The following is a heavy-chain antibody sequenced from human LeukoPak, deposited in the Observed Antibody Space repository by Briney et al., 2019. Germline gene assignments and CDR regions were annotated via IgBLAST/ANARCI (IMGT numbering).Heavy chain of an antibody. CDR1: GFTVTNNY. J-gene: IGHJ4*02. D-gene: IGHD4-17*01. CDR2: IYSGGGST. Sequence: TGGSLRLSCAASGFTVTNNYMSWVRQAPGKGLEWVSVIYSGGGSTYYADSVKGRFTISRDNSKNTLYLQMNSLRAEDTAVYYCARAPVRDYGDYLDYWGQGTLVTVSP. V-gene: IGHV3-66*01. CDR3: ARAPVRDYGDYLDY.